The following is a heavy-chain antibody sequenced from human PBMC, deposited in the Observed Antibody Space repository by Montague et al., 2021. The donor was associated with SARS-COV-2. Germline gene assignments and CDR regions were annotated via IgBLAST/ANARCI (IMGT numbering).Heavy chain of an antibody. D-gene: IGHD1-1*01. J-gene: IGHJ3*01. V-gene: IGHV3-7*03. Sequence: SLRLSCAVSGYTLYGNWMSWVRQAPGKGLEWVANIKLDGSEKYYVDSVKGRFTISGDNANNSLFLQMDNLRADDTAVYYCATGFGSDVWGQGTTVTVSS. CDR2: IKLDGSEK. CDR3: ATGFGSDV. CDR1: GYTLYGNW.